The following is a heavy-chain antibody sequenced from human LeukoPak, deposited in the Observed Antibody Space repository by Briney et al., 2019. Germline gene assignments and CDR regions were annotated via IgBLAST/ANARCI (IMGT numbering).Heavy chain of an antibody. CDR3: ARGSGYSGWNFDY. J-gene: IGHJ4*02. D-gene: IGHD5-12*01. Sequence: ASVKVSCKASGYTFTGYYMHWVRQAPGQGLEWMGWINPNSGGTNYALKFQGWVTMTRDTSISTAYMELSRLGSDDTAVYYCARGSGYSGWNFDYWGQGTLVTVSS. CDR2: INPNSGGT. CDR1: GYTFTGYY. V-gene: IGHV1-2*04.